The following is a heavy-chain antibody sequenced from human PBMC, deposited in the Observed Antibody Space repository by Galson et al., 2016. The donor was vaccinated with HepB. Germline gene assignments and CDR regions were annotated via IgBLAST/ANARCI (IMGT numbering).Heavy chain of an antibody. D-gene: IGHD5-12*01. Sequence: SVKVSCKASGGTFSNYAISWVRQAPGQGLEWMGGIIPIFGTANYAQKFQGRVTITADESTSTAYMELRGLRSEDTAVYYCARVQEIYSAYDSLGFYYYAMDVWGQGTTVTVSS. CDR2: IIPIFGTA. CDR3: ARVQEIYSAYDSLGFYYYAMDV. CDR1: GGTFSNYA. J-gene: IGHJ6*02. V-gene: IGHV1-69*13.